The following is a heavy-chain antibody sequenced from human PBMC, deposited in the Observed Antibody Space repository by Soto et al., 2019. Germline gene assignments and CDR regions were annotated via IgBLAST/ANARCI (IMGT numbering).Heavy chain of an antibody. CDR2: INAGNGNT. J-gene: IGHJ4*02. V-gene: IGHV1-3*01. D-gene: IGHD2-15*01. Sequence: QVQLVQSGAEVKKPGASVKVSCKASGYTFTSYAIHWVRQAPGQRLEWMGWINAGNGNTKYSQKFQGRVTITRDTSASTAYMELSSVRSEDTAVYYCARAGFRVLVAATSAFDYWGQGTLVTVSS. CDR1: GYTFTSYA. CDR3: ARAGFRVLVAATSAFDY.